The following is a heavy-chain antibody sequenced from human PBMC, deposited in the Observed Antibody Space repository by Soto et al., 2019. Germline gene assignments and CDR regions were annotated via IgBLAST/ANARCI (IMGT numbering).Heavy chain of an antibody. V-gene: IGHV3-15*07. CDR1: GFTFSKAW. Sequence: GGSLRLSCADSGFTFSKAWMNWVRQAPGKGLEWVGRIRSKTDGGTTDYAAPVKGRFTISRDDSKNTVYLQMNSLKTEDTAVYYWTTIYPDDRAPSWGQGTLVTVSS. J-gene: IGHJ4*02. CDR3: TTIYPDDRAPS. D-gene: IGHD3-22*01. CDR2: IRSKTDGGTT.